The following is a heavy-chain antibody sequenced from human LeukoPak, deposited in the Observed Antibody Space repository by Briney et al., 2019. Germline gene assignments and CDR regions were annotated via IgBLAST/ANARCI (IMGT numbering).Heavy chain of an antibody. V-gene: IGHV3-30*02. D-gene: IGHD3-22*01. J-gene: IGHJ4*02. Sequence: GGSLRLSCAASGFTFSSYAMSWVRQAPGKGLEWVAFIRYDGSNKYYADSVKGRFTISRDNSKNTLYLQMNSLRAEDTAVYYCAKDSYYYDSSGYFVDYWGQGTLVTVSS. CDR1: GFTFSSYA. CDR3: AKDSYYYDSSGYFVDY. CDR2: IRYDGSNK.